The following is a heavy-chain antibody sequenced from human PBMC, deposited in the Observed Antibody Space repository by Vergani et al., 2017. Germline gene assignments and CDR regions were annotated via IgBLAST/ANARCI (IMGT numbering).Heavy chain of an antibody. Sequence: QVQLAQSGSELEKPGASVKVSCKTSGYTFTDYSMNWVRQAPGQGLEWMGWINTNTGNPTLAQGFTGRFVLSSDASVTTAYLQINSLKAEDTAVYYCARGEYCSTTRCYEPGVLGDWGQGTLVTVSS. CDR3: ARGEYCSTTRCYEPGVLGD. D-gene: IGHD2-2*01. V-gene: IGHV7-4-1*02. CDR1: GYTFTDYS. J-gene: IGHJ4*02. CDR2: INTNTGNP.